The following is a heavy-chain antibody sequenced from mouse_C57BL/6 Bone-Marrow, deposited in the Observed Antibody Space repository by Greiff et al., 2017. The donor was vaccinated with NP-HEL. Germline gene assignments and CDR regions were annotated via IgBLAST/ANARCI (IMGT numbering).Heavy chain of an antibody. CDR2: INPSTGGT. CDR3: ARWGPPYYDYEGFAY. CDR1: GYSFTGYY. J-gene: IGHJ3*01. D-gene: IGHD2-4*01. Sequence: VQLQQSGPELVKPGASVKISCKASGYSFTGYYMNWVKQSPEKSLEWIGEINPSTGGTTYNQKFKAKATLTVDKSSSTAYMQLKSLTSEDSAVYYCARWGPPYYDYEGFAYWGQGTLVTVSA. V-gene: IGHV1-42*01.